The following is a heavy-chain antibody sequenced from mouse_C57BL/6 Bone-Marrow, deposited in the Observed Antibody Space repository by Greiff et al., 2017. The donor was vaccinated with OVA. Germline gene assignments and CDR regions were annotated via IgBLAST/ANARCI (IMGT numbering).Heavy chain of an antibody. J-gene: IGHJ3*01. CDR1: GFNIKDDY. D-gene: IGHD2-4*01. V-gene: IGHV14-4*01. CDR3: TTWTYDYEVDSFAY. Sequence: EVQLQESGAELVRPGASVKLSCTASGFNIKDDYMHWVKQRPEQGLEWIGWIDPENGDTEYASKFQGKATITADTSSNTAYLQRSSLTSEDTAVYYCTTWTYDYEVDSFAYWGQGTLVTVSA. CDR2: IDPENGDT.